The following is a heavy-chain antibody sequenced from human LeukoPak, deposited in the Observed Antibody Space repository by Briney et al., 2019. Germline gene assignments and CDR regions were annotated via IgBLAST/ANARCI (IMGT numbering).Heavy chain of an antibody. Sequence: ASVKVSCKAPGYTFTIYYIHWVRQAPGQGLEWMGLINPSGGSTNYAQKFQGRVTMTRDTSTSTVYMELSSLRSEDTAVYYCARGPRITLIRGGQWYYYMDVWGKGTTVTTSS. V-gene: IGHV1-46*01. J-gene: IGHJ6*03. CDR3: ARGPRITLIRGGQWYYYMDV. D-gene: IGHD3-10*01. CDR2: INPSGGST. CDR1: GYTFTIYY.